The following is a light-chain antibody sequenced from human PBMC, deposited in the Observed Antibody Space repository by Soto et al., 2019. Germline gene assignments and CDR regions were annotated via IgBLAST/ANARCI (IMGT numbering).Light chain of an antibody. J-gene: IGKJ1*01. CDR1: QSVSSY. CDR3: HQYNSWPRT. V-gene: IGKV3-15*01. Sequence: EIVMTQSPATLSVSPGERATLSCRASQSVSSYLAWYQQKPGQAPRLLIYDASTRATGIPAWFGGSGSGTAFSLTISRLPSEDFAGYYWHQYNSWPRTFGQGTKVEIK. CDR2: DAS.